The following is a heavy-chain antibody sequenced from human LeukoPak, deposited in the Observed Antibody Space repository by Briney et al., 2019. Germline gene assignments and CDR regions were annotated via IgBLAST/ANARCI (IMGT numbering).Heavy chain of an antibody. J-gene: IGHJ3*02. CDR3: AKDWGSGYDLGDDAFDI. CDR1: GFTFDDYA. Sequence: PGGSLRLSCAASGFTFDDYAMHWVRQAPGKGLEGVSGISWNSGSIGYADSVKGLFTISRDNDKIYVYLQMNSLRAEDTALYYCAKDWGSGYDLGDDAFDIWGQGTMVTVSS. CDR2: ISWNSGSI. V-gene: IGHV3-9*01. D-gene: IGHD5-12*01.